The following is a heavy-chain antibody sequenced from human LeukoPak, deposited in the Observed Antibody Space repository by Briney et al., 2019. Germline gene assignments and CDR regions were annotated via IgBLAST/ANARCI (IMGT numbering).Heavy chain of an antibody. CDR2: INHSGST. CDR3: ARGDMVRGEGNWFDP. V-gene: IGHV4-38-2*02. Sequence: SETLSLTCTVSGYSISSGYYWSWIRQPPGKGLEWIGEINHSGSTNYNPSLKSRVTISVDKSKNQFSLKLSSVTAADTAVYYCARGDMVRGEGNWFDPWGQGTLVTVSS. J-gene: IGHJ5*02. D-gene: IGHD3-10*01. CDR1: GYSISSGYY.